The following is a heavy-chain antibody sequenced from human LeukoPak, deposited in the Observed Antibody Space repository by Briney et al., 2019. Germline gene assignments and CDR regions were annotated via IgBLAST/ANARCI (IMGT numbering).Heavy chain of an antibody. V-gene: IGHV3-7*01. D-gene: IGHD3-3*01. CDR3: ARDNWSPGYFDY. CDR1: GFTFSSHW. Sequence: GGSLRLSCAASGFTFSSHWMTWVRQAPGKGLEWVANIKQDGSEKYYVDSVKGRFIISRDNAKNSLYVQMNSLRAEDTAVYYCARDNWSPGYFDYWGQGTLVTVSS. CDR2: IKQDGSEK. J-gene: IGHJ4*02.